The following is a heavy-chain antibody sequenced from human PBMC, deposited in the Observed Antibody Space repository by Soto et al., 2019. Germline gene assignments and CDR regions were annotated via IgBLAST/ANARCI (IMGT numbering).Heavy chain of an antibody. V-gene: IGHV1-58*01. CDR3: AADATAWQQMVPSDY. CDR2: IAVGSGYT. J-gene: IGHJ4*02. Sequence: GASVNVSCKSSGFTFTSSSFQWGRQARGQRLEWIGWIAVGSGYTNYAQRFQDRVTLTRDMSTATTYMELSRLTSEDTAIYYCAADATAWQQMVPSDYWGQGTLVTVSS. CDR1: GFTFTSSS. D-gene: IGHD2-8*01.